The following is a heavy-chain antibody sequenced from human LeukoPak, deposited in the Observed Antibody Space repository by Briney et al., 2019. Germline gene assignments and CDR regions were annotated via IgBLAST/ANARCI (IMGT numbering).Heavy chain of an antibody. J-gene: IGHJ4*02. D-gene: IGHD3-22*01. CDR1: GGSISSYY. Sequence: SETLSLTCTVSGGSISSYYWSWIRQPPGKGLEWIGYIYYSGSTNYNPSLKSRVTISVDTSKNQFSLKLSSVTAADTAVYYCARLVDSSGYYVDYWGQGTLVTVSS. CDR2: IYYSGST. CDR3: ARLVDSSGYYVDY. V-gene: IGHV4-59*08.